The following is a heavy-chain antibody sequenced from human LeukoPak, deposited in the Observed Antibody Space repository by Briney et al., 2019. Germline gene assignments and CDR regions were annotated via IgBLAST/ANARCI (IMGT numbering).Heavy chain of an antibody. CDR2: IYYSGST. CDR1: GGSISSDSYY. Sequence: SETLSLSCTVSGGSISSDSYYWGWICQPPGKGLQWIGSIYYSGSTYYSSSLKSRVTMSVDTSKNQFSLKLSSVTAADTAVYYCARHFSNGWVYYYGLDVWGKGTTVTVSS. J-gene: IGHJ6*04. V-gene: IGHV4-39*01. CDR3: ARHFSNGWVYYYGLDV. D-gene: IGHD6-19*01.